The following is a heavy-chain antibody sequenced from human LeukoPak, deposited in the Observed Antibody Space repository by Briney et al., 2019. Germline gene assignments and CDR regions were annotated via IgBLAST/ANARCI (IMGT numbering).Heavy chain of an antibody. V-gene: IGHV3-53*01. D-gene: IGHD3-10*01. CDR1: GFSVSSND. CDR2: IYSGGST. CDR3: AKGNSAGSSKSWFDP. Sequence: GGSLRLSCAASGFSVSSNDMSGVRQAPGKGLEWVSVIYSGGSTYYAASVKGRFTISRDNSKNTVYLQMNSLSAEDTAVYYCAKGNSAGSSKSWFDPWGQGTLVTVSS. J-gene: IGHJ5*02.